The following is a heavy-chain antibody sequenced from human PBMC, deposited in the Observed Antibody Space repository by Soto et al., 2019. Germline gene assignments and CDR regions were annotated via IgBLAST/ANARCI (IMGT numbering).Heavy chain of an antibody. Sequence: QVHLQESGPGLVKPSETLSLTCTVSCGSISIYYWNWIRQPPGKGLEWIGYVHYSGTTSYNPSVDSRVTISLDTSKNQFSLRLTSVTAADTAVYYCARRWSGTDYWGQGTLVTVSS. D-gene: IGHD3-10*01. J-gene: IGHJ4*02. V-gene: IGHV4-59*01. CDR1: CGSISIYY. CDR3: ARRWSGTDY. CDR2: VHYSGTT.